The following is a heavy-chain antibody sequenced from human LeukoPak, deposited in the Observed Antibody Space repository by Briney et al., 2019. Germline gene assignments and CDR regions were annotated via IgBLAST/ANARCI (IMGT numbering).Heavy chain of an antibody. CDR2: ISYDGSNK. V-gene: IGHV3-30-3*01. Sequence: GGSLRLSCAASDFTFSTYAIHWVRQAPGKGLEWVAVISYDGSNKLYADSVKGRFTLSRDNSKNTLSLQMNSLRAEDTAVYYCASGCSNYDSSGYCFEYWGQGTLVTVSS. D-gene: IGHD3-22*01. CDR3: ASGCSNYDSSGYCFEY. J-gene: IGHJ4*02. CDR1: DFTFSTYA.